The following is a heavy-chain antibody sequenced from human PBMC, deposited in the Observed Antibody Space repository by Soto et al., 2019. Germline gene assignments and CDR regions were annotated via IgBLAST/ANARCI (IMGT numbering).Heavy chain of an antibody. D-gene: IGHD6-6*01. J-gene: IGHJ4*02. V-gene: IGHV1-18*01. CDR3: ARGRDGDY. CDR1: GYDFTTYG. Sequence: QVHLVQSGAEVKKPGASVKVSCKGSGYDFTTYGITWVRQAPGQGLEWMAWISAHNGNTDYAQKLXGXVXXTRDTSTGTAYMELRSLRSDDSAMYYCARGRDGDYWGQGALVTVSS. CDR2: ISAHNGNT.